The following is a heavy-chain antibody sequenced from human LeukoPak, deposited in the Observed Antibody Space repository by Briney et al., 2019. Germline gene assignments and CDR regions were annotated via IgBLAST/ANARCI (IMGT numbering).Heavy chain of an antibody. J-gene: IGHJ6*02. V-gene: IGHV4-30-4*01. D-gene: IGHD2-2*01. CDR3: ARGGYCSSTSCYRPNYYYGMDV. Sequence: SETLSLTCTVSGGSISSGDYYWSWIRQPPGKGLEWIGYIYYSGSTNYNPSLKSRVTISVDTPKNQFSLKLSSVTAADTAVYYCARGGYCSSTSCYRPNYYYGMDVWGQGTTVTVSS. CDR2: IYYSGST. CDR1: GGSISSGDYY.